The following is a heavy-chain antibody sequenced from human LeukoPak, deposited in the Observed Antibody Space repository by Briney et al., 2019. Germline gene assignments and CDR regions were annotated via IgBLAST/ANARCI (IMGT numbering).Heavy chain of an antibody. CDR1: GFTFSSYT. V-gene: IGHV3-30-3*01. Sequence: GGSLRLSCAASGFTFSSYTMHWVRQAPGKGLEWVAVISYDGNNKYYADSVKGRFTISRDNSKNTLYLQMNSLRAEDTAVYYCATSRIAAAGAFDIWGQGTMVTVSS. D-gene: IGHD6-13*01. CDR2: ISYDGNNK. J-gene: IGHJ3*02. CDR3: ATSRIAAAGAFDI.